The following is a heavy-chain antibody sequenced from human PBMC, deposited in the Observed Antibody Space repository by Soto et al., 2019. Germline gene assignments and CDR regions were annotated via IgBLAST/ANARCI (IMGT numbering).Heavy chain of an antibody. J-gene: IGHJ6*02. CDR3: ASSSLDGMDF. CDR1: GDSISNGGSS. CDR2: IYYSGNT. Sequence: PAETLALTCGSSGDSISNGGSSWRWIRQPPGKGLEWIGNIYYSGNTYYNPTLKSRLIISIVTSKNQFSLKVGSVTASYTAVYYCASSSLDGMDFWGQGTMVTVSS. V-gene: IGHV4-30-4*02.